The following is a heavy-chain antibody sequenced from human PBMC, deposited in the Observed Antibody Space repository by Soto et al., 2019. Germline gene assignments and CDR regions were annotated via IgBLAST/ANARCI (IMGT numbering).Heavy chain of an antibody. CDR1: GYTFTSYG. D-gene: IGHD6-13*01. CDR2: ISAYNGNT. Sequence: ASVKVSCKASGYTFTSYGISWVRQAPGQGLEWMGWISAYNGNTNYAQKLQGRVTMTTDTSTSKAYMELRSLRSDDTAVYYCARDSSWPYYYYYMDVWGKGTTVTVSS. J-gene: IGHJ6*03. V-gene: IGHV1-18*01. CDR3: ARDSSWPYYYYYMDV.